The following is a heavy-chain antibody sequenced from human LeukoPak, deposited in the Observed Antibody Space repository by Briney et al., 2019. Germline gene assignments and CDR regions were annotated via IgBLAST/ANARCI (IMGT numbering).Heavy chain of an antibody. CDR3: ARHSTHYYYFDF. J-gene: IGHJ4*02. CDR1: GGSISSSSYY. CDR2: IYYSGST. V-gene: IGHV4-39*01. D-gene: IGHD2/OR15-2a*01. Sequence: SETLSLTCTVSGGSISSSSYYWGWIRQPPGKGLEWIGSIYYSGSTYYNPSLKSRVTISVDTSKNQFSLRLSSVTAADTAVYYCARHSTHYYYFDFWGQGTLVTVSS.